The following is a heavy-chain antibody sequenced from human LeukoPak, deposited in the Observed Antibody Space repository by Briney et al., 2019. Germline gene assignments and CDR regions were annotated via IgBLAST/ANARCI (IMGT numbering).Heavy chain of an antibody. CDR2: IRFTGSYI. CDR3: ARRSAGGSGL. D-gene: IGHD2-15*01. CDR1: AFTFASYT. V-gene: IGHV3-21*01. J-gene: IGHJ4*02. Sequence: PGGSLRLSCADSAFTFASYTMNWVRQAPGRGLEWVSSIRFTGSYIYYADSVKGRFTISRDNAKNSLYLQMNSLRAEDTAVYYCARRSAGGSGLWGQGTLVTVSS.